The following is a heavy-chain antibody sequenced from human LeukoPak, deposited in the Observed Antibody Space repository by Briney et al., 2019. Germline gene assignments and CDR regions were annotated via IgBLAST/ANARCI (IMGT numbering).Heavy chain of an antibody. V-gene: IGHV3-30*02. CDR3: XXXXXXXXXGXDY. J-gene: IGHJ4*02. Sequence: GXXXXRQXXGXXXXXXTFIRYXGSXTXXADSVKGRXTISRXXXKXXXYXQMNSLRGEDTAGYYCXXXXXXXXXGXDYWGQGTLVTVSS. CDR2: IRYXGSXT. CDR1: G.